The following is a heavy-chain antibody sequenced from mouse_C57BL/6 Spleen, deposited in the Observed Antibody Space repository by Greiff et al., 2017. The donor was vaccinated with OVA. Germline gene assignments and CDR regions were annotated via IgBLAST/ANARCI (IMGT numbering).Heavy chain of an antibody. CDR2: IRLKSDNYAT. Sequence: EVKVEESGGGLVQPGGSMELSCVASGFTFSNYWMNWVRQSPEKGLEWVAQIRLKSDNYATHYAESVKGRFTISRDDSKSSVYLQMNNLRAEDTGIYYCTGGGPRGPGAMDYWGQGTSVTVSS. J-gene: IGHJ4*01. D-gene: IGHD4-1*01. V-gene: IGHV6-3*01. CDR1: GFTFSNYW. CDR3: TGGGPRGPGAMDY.